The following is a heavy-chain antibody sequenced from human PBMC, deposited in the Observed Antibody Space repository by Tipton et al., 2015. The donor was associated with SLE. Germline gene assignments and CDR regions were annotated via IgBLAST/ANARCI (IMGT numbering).Heavy chain of an antibody. CDR1: GYTFTSYA. CDR2: IIPIFGTA. V-gene: IGHV1-69*13. J-gene: IGHJ4*02. D-gene: IGHD2-15*01. Sequence: QSGAEVKKPGASVKVSCKASGYTFTSYAISWVRQAPGQGLEWMGGIIPIFGTANYAQKFQGRVTITADESTSTAYMELSSLRSEDTAVYYCARGAEQDIVVVVAATLGYWGQGTLVTVSS. CDR3: ARGAEQDIVVVVAATLGY.